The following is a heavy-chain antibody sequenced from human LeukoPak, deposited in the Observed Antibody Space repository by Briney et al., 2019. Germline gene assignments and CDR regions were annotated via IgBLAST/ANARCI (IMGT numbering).Heavy chain of an antibody. V-gene: IGHV4-39*01. CDR3: AQLVRGWFDP. CDR2: IYYSGST. D-gene: IGHD6-13*01. Sequence: SETLSLTCTVSGGSISSSSHYWGWIRQPPGKGLEWIGSIYYSGSTYYNPSLKSRVTISVDTSKNQFSLKLSSVTAADTAVYYCAQLVRGWFDPWGQGTLVTVSS. J-gene: IGHJ5*02. CDR1: GGSISSSSHY.